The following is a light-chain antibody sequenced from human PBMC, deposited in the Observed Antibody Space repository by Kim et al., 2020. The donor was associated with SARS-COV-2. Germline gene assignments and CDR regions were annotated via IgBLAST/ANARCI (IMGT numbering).Light chain of an antibody. V-gene: IGLV1-40*01. CDR1: SSNIGAGYD. Sequence: VTISCTGSSSNIGAGYDVHWYQQLPGAAPNHLIYGNSNRPSGVPDRFSGSKSGTSASLAITGRQAEDEADYYCQSYDSSLSGSYVFGTGTKVTVL. J-gene: IGLJ1*01. CDR2: GNS. CDR3: QSYDSSLSGSYV.